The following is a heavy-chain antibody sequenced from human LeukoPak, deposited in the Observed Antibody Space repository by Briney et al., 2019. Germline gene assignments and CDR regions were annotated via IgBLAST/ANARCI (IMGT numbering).Heavy chain of an antibody. J-gene: IGHJ4*02. Sequence: SVKVSCKSSGGTFSSYAISWVRQAPGQGLEWMGRIIPILGIANYAQKFQGRGTITADKYTSTAYMELSSLRSEDTAVYYCARSLGYFDYWGQGTLVTVSS. D-gene: IGHD7-27*01. CDR2: IIPILGIA. CDR3: ARSLGYFDY. V-gene: IGHV1-69*04. CDR1: GGTFSSYA.